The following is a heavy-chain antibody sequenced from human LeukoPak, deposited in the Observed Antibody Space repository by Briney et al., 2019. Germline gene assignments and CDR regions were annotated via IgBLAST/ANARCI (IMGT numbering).Heavy chain of an antibody. Sequence: ASVKVSCKASGYTFTSYDINWVRQATGQGLEWMGWMNPNSGNTGYAQKFQGRVTMTRNTSISTAYMELSSLRSEDTGVYYCARGILKYDFWSGYSYYFDYWGQGTLVTVSS. V-gene: IGHV1-8*01. D-gene: IGHD3-3*01. CDR3: ARGILKYDFWSGYSYYFDY. CDR1: GYTFTSYD. J-gene: IGHJ4*02. CDR2: MNPNSGNT.